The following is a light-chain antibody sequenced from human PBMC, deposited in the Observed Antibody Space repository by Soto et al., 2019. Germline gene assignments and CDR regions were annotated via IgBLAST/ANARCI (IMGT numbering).Light chain of an antibody. CDR1: QSLSSD. CDR3: PQHNSYPST. Sequence: DIQLTQSPSFLSASVGDRVTITCRASQSLSSDLAWYQQKPGKAPKLLIYAASTLQSGVPSRFSGSGSGTEFTLTISSLQPEDFATYYCPQHNSYPSTFGQGTRLEIK. J-gene: IGKJ5*01. CDR2: AAS. V-gene: IGKV1-9*01.